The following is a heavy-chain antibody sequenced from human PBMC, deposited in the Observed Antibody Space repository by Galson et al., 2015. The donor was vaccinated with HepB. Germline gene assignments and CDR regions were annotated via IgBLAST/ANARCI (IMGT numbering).Heavy chain of an antibody. D-gene: IGHD3-3*01. V-gene: IGHV3-23*01. J-gene: IGHJ6*02. CDR2: ISGSGGST. Sequence: SLRLSCAASGFTFSSYAMSWVRQAPGKGLEWVSAISGSGGSTYYADSVKGRFTISRDNSKNTLYLQMNSLRAEDTAVYYCVSFGVVIPTHYYYYYGMDVWGQGTTVTVSS. CDR1: GFTFSSYA. CDR3: VSFGVVIPTHYYYYYGMDV.